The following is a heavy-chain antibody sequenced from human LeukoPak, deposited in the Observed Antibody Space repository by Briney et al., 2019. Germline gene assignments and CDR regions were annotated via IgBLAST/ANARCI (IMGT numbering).Heavy chain of an antibody. J-gene: IGHJ5*02. CDR3: ARVGSTWQNWFDP. CDR2: MNPNSGNT. V-gene: IGHV1-8*01. CDR1: GYTFTSYD. Sequence: ASVTVSFKASGYTFTSYDINWVRQAPGQGLEWMGWMNPNSGNTGYAQKFQGRVTMTRNTSISTAHMELSSLRSEDTAVYYCARVGSTWQNWFDPWGQGALVTVSS. D-gene: IGHD6-13*01.